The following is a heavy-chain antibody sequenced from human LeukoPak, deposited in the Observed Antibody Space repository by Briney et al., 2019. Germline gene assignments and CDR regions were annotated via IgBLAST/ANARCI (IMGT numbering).Heavy chain of an antibody. V-gene: IGHV4-59*01. D-gene: IGHD6-13*01. CDR1: GGSISSYY. J-gene: IGHJ4*02. Sequence: SETLSLTCTVSGGSISSYYWSWVRQPPGKGLEWIGYIYYSGSTNYNPSLKSRVTIPVDTSKNQFSLKLSSVTAADTAVYYCARYFRSSSSSNFDYWGQGTLVTVSS. CDR3: ARYFRSSSSSNFDY. CDR2: IYYSGST.